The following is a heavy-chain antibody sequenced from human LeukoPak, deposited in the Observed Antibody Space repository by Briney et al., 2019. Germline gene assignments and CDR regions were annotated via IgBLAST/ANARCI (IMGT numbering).Heavy chain of an antibody. D-gene: IGHD6-13*01. J-gene: IGHJ4*02. CDR3: VRRCSSSWYYVPHFDY. CDR2: MNPNSGNT. CDR1: GYTFTSYD. Sequence: ASVKVSCKASGYTFTSYDINWVRQATGQGLEWRGWMNPNSGNTGYAQKFQGRVTMTRNTSISTAYMELSSLRSEDTAVYYCVRRCSSSWYYVPHFDYWGQGTLVTVSS. V-gene: IGHV1-8*01.